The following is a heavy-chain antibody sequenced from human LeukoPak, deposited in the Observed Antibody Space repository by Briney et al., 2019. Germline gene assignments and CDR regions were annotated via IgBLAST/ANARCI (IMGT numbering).Heavy chain of an antibody. Sequence: ASETLSLTCTVSGGSISSYYWSWIRQPPGKGLEWIGYIYYSGSTNYNPSLKSRVTISVDTSKNQFSLKLSSVTAADTAVYYCARGSYSYGIDYWGQGTLVTVSS. CDR2: IYYSGST. CDR3: ARGSYSYGIDY. J-gene: IGHJ4*02. V-gene: IGHV4-59*08. CDR1: GGSISSYY. D-gene: IGHD5-18*01.